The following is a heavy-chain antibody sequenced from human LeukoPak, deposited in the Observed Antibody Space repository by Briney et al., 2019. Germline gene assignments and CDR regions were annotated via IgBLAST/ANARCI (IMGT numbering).Heavy chain of an antibody. D-gene: IGHD3-10*01. J-gene: IGHJ6*04. CDR1: SDSINNFY. CDR3: ARLARLTLIRGITGYHSLDV. CDR2: IYYSGST. V-gene: IGHV4-59*01. Sequence: SETLSLTCTVSSDSINNFYWSWIRQPPEGGLEYIGYIYYSGSTNYNPSLKSRLTISIDTSKSQLSMKLSSVTAADTAVYYCARLARLTLIRGITGYHSLDVWGKGTKVTVSS.